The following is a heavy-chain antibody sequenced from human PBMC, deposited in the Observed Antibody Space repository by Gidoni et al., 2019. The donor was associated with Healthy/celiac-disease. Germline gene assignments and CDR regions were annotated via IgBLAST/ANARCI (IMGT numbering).Heavy chain of an antibody. D-gene: IGHD3-16*01. CDR3: ARSQEDYDYVWGSWNYFDY. J-gene: IGHJ4*02. CDR1: GGTFSSYA. Sequence: QVQLVQSGAEVKKPGSSVKVSCKASGGTFSSYAISWVRQAPGQGLEWMGGIIPIFGTANYAQKFQGRVTITADESTSTAYMELSSLRSEDTAVYYCARSQEDYDYVWGSWNYFDYWGQGTLVTVSS. CDR2: IIPIFGTA. V-gene: IGHV1-69*01.